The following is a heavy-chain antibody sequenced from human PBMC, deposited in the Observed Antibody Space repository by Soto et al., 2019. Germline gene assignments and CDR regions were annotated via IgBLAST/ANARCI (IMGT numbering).Heavy chain of an antibody. D-gene: IGHD5-18*01. CDR2: ISYDGSNK. CDR1: GFTFSSYG. J-gene: IGHJ6*02. CDR3: AKAPGGYSYGWEYYYGMDV. V-gene: IGHV3-30*18. Sequence: QPGGPLRLSCAASGFTFSSYGMHWVRQAPGKGLEWVAVISYDGSNKYYADSVKGRFTISRDNSKNTLYLQMNSLRAEDTAVYYCAKAPGGYSYGWEYYYGMDVWGQGTTVTVS.